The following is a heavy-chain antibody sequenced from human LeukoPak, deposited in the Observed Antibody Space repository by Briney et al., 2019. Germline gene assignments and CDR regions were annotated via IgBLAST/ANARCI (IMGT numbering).Heavy chain of an antibody. J-gene: IGHJ4*02. CDR2: ISSSGNT. Sequence: GGSLRLSCAASGFTFSRSAMTWVRQTPGKGLDWVSSISSSGNTYYADSVKGRFTISRDNSKSMLYLQMNSLRAEDTAVYYCVKGRISEDGLDFWGQGTLVTVSS. D-gene: IGHD6-13*01. CDR1: GFTFSRSA. CDR3: VKGRISEDGLDF. V-gene: IGHV3-23*01.